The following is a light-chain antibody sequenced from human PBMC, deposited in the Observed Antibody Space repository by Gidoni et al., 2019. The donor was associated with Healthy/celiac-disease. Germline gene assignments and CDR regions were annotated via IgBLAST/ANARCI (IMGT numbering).Light chain of an antibody. CDR1: QSVSSN. CDR3: QQYNNWPPWT. J-gene: IGKJ1*01. CDR2: VAS. Sequence: DIVMTQSAAPLSVSPGERATLSCRARQSVSSNLAWYQQKTGPAPRRLIYVASTRATGISDRFSGSGFGTEFTLSISSLQSEDFEVDYCQQYNNWPPWTFGQGTKVEIK. V-gene: IGKV3-15*01.